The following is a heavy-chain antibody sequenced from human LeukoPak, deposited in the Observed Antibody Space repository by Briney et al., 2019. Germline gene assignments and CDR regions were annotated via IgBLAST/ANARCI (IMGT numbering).Heavy chain of an antibody. J-gene: IGHJ6*03. CDR1: GGTFSSYA. CDR2: IIPIFGTA. V-gene: IGHV1-69*05. CDR3: ARTAEGYYYYMDV. Sequence: ASVKVSCKASGGTFSSYAISSVRHAPGQGLEWMGGIIPIFGTANYAQKFQGRVTITTHESASTAYMELSSLRSEDTAVYYCARTAEGYYYYMDVWGKGTTVTVSS.